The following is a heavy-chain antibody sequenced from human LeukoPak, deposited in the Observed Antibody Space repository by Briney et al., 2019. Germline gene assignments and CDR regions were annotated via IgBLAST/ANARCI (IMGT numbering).Heavy chain of an antibody. J-gene: IGHJ4*02. Sequence: PGGSLRLSCAASGFAFSSYSMNWVRQAPGKGLEWVACISSSGNHIHYGDSVKGRFTISRDNAKNSLYLQMNSLRAEDTAVYYCASYRDAYSFHGYYWGQGTQVTVSS. CDR1: GFAFSSYS. V-gene: IGHV3-21*01. CDR3: ASYRDAYSFHGYY. D-gene: IGHD5-24*01. CDR2: ISSSGNHI.